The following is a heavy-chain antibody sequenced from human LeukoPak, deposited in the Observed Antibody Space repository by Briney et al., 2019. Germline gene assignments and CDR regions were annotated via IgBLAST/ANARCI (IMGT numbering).Heavy chain of an antibody. J-gene: IGHJ4*02. Sequence: GGSLRLSCAASGLTFTSCAMSWVRLAPGKGLEWVSSVTDNGGATYCADSIKGRFTISRDNSKNMVYLQMDNLRDEDTAIYYCAKRFSYIDYWGQGAPVTVSS. CDR1: GLTFTSCA. V-gene: IGHV3-23*01. CDR2: VTDNGGAT. D-gene: IGHD3-16*01. CDR3: AKRFSYIDY.